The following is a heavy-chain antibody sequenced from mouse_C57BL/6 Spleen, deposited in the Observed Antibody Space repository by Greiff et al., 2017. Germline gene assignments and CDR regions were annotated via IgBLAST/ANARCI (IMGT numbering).Heavy chain of an antibody. V-gene: IGHV14-4*01. CDR3: TFYGYDGIAY. J-gene: IGHJ3*01. CDR2: IYPENGDT. CDR1: GFNIKDDY. Sequence: EVQRVESGAELVRPGASVKLSCTASGFNIKDDYMHWVKQRPEQGLEWIGWIYPENGDTEYASKFQGKATITADTSSNTAYLQLSSLTSEDTAVYYCTFYGYDGIAYWGQGTLVTVAA. D-gene: IGHD2-2*01.